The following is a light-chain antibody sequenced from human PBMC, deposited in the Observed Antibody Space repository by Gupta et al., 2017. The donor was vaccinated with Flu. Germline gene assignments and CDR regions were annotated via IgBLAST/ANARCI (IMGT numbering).Light chain of an antibody. Sequence: DIELTQSPSSLSASVGDRATSTCRASQSISSWLAWYQQKPGQAPRLLIYKASSLESGVPSRFSGSGSGTEFTLTISSLQPDDFATYYCKQYTSYPCTFGQGTKLEIK. CDR1: QSISSW. CDR2: KAS. J-gene: IGKJ2*02. V-gene: IGKV1-5*03. CDR3: KQYTSYPCT.